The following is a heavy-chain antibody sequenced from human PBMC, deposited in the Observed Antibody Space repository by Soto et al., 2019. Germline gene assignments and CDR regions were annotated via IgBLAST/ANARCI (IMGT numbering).Heavy chain of an antibody. Sequence: SETLSLTCSVSGDYIHVGGYYWTWIRQRPGKGLEWMGYIYYTGKTYYNPSLESRLTMSVDRSKNQSSLRLTSVTAADTAVYFCGRDLTSNANCIDPWGQGTLVTVSS. CDR3: GRDLTSNANCIDP. CDR1: GDYIHVGGYY. D-gene: IGHD2-2*01. J-gene: IGHJ5*02. CDR2: IYYTGKT. V-gene: IGHV4-30-4*01.